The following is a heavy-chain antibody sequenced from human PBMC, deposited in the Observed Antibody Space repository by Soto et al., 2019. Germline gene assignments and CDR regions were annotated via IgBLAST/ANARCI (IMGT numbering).Heavy chain of an antibody. CDR2: ISYTVDA. J-gene: IGHJ4*02. CDR1: AGSISRYY. D-gene: IGHD5-18*01. Sequence: SETLSLTCSVSAGSISRYYWGWVRQSPGEGLEWIAHISYTVDASYNPSLKSRVTISLDTSKNQIVLSLMSVTAADTAVYYCVGSLMSRAMESFDYWGQGTLVTVSS. V-gene: IGHV4-59*01. CDR3: VGSLMSRAMESFDY.